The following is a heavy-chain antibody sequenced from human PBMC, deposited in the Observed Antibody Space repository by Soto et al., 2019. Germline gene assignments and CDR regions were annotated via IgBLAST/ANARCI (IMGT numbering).Heavy chain of an antibody. J-gene: IGHJ6*03. V-gene: IGHV3-23*01. CDR2: ISGSGDNT. Sequence: GGSLRLSCAASGFTFRSYAMSWVRQAPGKGLEWVSAISGSGDNTYHADSVKGRFTISRDNSKNTLYLQINSLRAEDTAIYYCAKSPPNYYYYYYMDVWGKGTTVTVSS. CDR3: AKSPPNYYYYYYMDV. CDR1: GFTFRSYA.